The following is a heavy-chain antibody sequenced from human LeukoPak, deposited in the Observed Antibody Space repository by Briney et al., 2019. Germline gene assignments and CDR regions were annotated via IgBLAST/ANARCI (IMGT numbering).Heavy chain of an antibody. V-gene: IGHV1-18*01. Sequence: ASVKVSCKASGYTFTNFAISWVRQAPGQGLEWMGWISAYNGSTNYAQKVQGRVTMTTDASTSTAYMELRSLRSDDTAVYYCARFEDGSSWPWPGLDSWGQGTLVTVSS. CDR1: GYTFTNFA. J-gene: IGHJ4*02. D-gene: IGHD6-13*01. CDR2: ISAYNGST. CDR3: ARFEDGSSWPWPGLDS.